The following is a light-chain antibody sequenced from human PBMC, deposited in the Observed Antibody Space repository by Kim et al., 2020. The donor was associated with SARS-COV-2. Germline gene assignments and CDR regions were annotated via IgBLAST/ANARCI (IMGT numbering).Light chain of an antibody. J-gene: IGKJ4*01. CDR2: GAT. CDR3: QQYGSSPLT. CDR1: QSVTYSY. V-gene: IGKV3-20*01. Sequence: SPGEGATLSCRASQSVTYSYLAWYQHKPGQTPRLLIFGATTRPIGIPDRFSGSGSGTDFTLTISRLEPEDFAVYYCQQYGSSPLTFGGGTKVDIK.